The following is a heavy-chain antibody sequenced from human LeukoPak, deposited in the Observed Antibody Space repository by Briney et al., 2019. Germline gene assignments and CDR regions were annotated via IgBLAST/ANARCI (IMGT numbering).Heavy chain of an antibody. CDR2: IYYSGST. CDR1: GGSISSGDYY. V-gene: IGHV4-30-4*01. Sequence: SQTLSLTCTVSGGSISSGDYYWSWIRQPPGKGLEWIGYIYYSGSTYYNPSLKSRVTISVDTSKSQFSLKLSSVTAADTAVYYCARVPPRRVLYGMDVWGQGTTVTVSS. CDR3: ARVPPRRVLYGMDV. J-gene: IGHJ6*02.